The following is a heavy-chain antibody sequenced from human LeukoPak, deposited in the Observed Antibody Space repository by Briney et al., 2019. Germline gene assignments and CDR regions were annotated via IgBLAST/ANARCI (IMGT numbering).Heavy chain of an antibody. Sequence: SETLSLTCTVSGGSISSYYWSWIRQPPGKGLEWIGYIYYSGSTNYSPSLKSRVTISVGTSKKQFSLRLSSVTAADTAVYYCASLRYCSGDSCYGRYYFDYWGQGTLVTVSS. CDR2: IYYSGST. CDR3: ASLRYCSGDSCYGRYYFDY. CDR1: GGSISSYY. V-gene: IGHV4-59*08. D-gene: IGHD2-15*01. J-gene: IGHJ4*02.